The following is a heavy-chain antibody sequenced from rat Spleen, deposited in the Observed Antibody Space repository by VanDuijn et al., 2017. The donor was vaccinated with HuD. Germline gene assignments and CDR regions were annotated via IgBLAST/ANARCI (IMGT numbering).Heavy chain of an antibody. D-gene: IGHD1-12*02. CDR3: ARDNYDGTYYYGFAY. CDR2: ISYDGSST. Sequence: EVQLVESGGGLVQPGRFLKLSCAASGFTFSNYYMAWVRQAPTKGLEWVATISYDGSSTYYRDSVKGRFTISRDNAKSSLYLQMNSLKSEDTATYYCARDNYDGTYYYGFAYWGQGTLVAVSS. CDR1: GFTFSNYY. V-gene: IGHV5-29*01. J-gene: IGHJ3*01.